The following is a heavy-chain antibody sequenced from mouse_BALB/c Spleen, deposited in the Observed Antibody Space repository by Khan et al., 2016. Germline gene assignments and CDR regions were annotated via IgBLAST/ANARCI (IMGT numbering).Heavy chain of an antibody. CDR2: ISTYYGNT. D-gene: IGHD2-14*01. Sequence: QVQLQQPGPELVRPGVSVKISCKGSGYTFTDYAMHWVKQSHAKSLEWIGVISTYYGNTNYNQKFKGKATMTVDKSSSTAYMELARLTSEDSAIXYCARRDRYDDYYAMDYWGQGTSVTVSS. CDR3: ARRDRYDDYYAMDY. J-gene: IGHJ4*01. CDR1: GYTFTDYA. V-gene: IGHV1S137*01.